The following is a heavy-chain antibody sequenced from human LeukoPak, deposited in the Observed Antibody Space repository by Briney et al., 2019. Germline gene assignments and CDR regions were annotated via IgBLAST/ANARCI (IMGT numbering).Heavy chain of an antibody. CDR1: GGTFSSYA. V-gene: IGHV1-69*05. CDR2: IIPIFGTA. J-gene: IGHJ3*02. CDR3: ARSYHYGSGGVDAFDI. Sequence: ASVKVSCKASGGTFSSYAISWVRQAPGQGLEWMGGIIPIFGTANYAQKFQGRVTITTDESTSTAYMELSSLRSEDTAVYYCARSYHYGSGGVDAFDIWGQGTMVTVSS. D-gene: IGHD3-10*01.